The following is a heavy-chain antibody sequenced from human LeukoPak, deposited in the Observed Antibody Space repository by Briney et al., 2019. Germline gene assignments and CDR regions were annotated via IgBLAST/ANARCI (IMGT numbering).Heavy chain of an antibody. J-gene: IGHJ4*02. CDR1: GFTFSSYA. Sequence: GGSLRLSCAASGFTFSSYAMNWVRRAPGKGLEWASTISGTGGSTYYADSVKGRFTISRDTSKNTLYLQMNSLRAEDTAVYYCAKGLSSGDYGLHYWGQGTLVTVSS. CDR2: ISGTGGST. D-gene: IGHD4-17*01. V-gene: IGHV3-23*01. CDR3: AKGLSSGDYGLHY.